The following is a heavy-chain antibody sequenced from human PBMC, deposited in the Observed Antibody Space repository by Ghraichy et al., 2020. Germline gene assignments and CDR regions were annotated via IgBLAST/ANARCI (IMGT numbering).Heavy chain of an antibody. Sequence: GGSLRLSCAASGFTFNSYGMNWVRQAPGKGLEWVSSISTSSRYIYYADSVKGRFTISRDNAKNSLYLQMNSLRAEDTAVYYCARYCTDGACSNYYHYDMDVWGQGTTVTVSS. CDR3: ARYCTDGACSNYYHYDMDV. V-gene: IGHV3-21*06. J-gene: IGHJ6*02. CDR1: GFTFNSYG. D-gene: IGHD2-8*01. CDR2: ISTSSRYI.